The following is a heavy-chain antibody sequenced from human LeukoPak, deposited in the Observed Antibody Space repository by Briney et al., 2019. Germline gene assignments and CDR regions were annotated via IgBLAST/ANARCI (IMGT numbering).Heavy chain of an antibody. CDR2: IYISEST. V-gene: IGHV4-4*07. CDR1: GASISNYY. J-gene: IGHJ5*02. CDR3: ARGPGYYYDSSGFVEGVNWFDP. Sequence: PSETLSLTCTVSGASISNYYWSWIRQPAGKGLEWIGRIYISESTNYNPSLKSRVTMSVDTSKNQFSLKLSSETAADTAVYYCARGPGYYYDSSGFVEGVNWFDPWGQGTLVTVSS. D-gene: IGHD3-22*01.